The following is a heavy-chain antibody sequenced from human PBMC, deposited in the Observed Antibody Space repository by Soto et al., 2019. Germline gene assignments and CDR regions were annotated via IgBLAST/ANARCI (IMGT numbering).Heavy chain of an antibody. CDR3: ARLKYSYDGSGYCYDF. V-gene: IGHV2-26*01. CDR2: IFLNDEK. J-gene: IGHJ4*02. D-gene: IGHD3-22*01. CDR1: GFSLRNARMG. Sequence: QVTLKESGPVLVKPTETLTLTCTVSGFSLRNARMGVSWIRQPPGKALEWLAHIFLNDEKSYSTSLKTRLTSSKATSKSQVVLTMTNMDPLDTATYYCARLKYSYDGSGYCYDFWGQGTLVTVSS.